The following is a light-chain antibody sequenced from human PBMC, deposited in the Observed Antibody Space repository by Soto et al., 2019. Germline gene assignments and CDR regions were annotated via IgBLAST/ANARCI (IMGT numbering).Light chain of an antibody. CDR2: GAS. V-gene: IGKV3-20*01. CDR1: QSASSSY. Sequence: EIVLTQSPGTLSLSPGESATLSCRTSQSASSSYLAWYQQRPGQAPSLLIYGASSRATGIPDRFSGSGSGTDFTLTISRLEPEDFAVYYCQQYGSSPTFGQGTTVEIK. CDR3: QQYGSSPT. J-gene: IGKJ1*01.